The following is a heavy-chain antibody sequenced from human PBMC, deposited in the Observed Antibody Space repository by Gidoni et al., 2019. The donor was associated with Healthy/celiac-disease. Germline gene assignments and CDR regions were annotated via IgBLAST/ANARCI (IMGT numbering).Heavy chain of an antibody. CDR1: GGTFSSYA. CDR3: ATYHREDIVVVPAARAYYYYGMDV. V-gene: IGHV1-69*01. Sequence: QVQLVQSGAEVKKPGSSVKVSCKASGGTFSSYAISWVRQAPGQGLEWMGGIIPIFGTANYAQKFQGRVTITADESTSTAYMELSSLRSEDTAVYYCATYHREDIVVVPAARAYYYYGMDVWGQGTTVTVSS. D-gene: IGHD2-2*01. J-gene: IGHJ6*02. CDR2: IIPIFGTA.